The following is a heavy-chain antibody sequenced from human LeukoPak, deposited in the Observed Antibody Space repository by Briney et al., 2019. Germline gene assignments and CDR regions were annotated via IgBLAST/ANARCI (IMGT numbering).Heavy chain of an antibody. D-gene: IGHD1-26*01. CDR1: GFTFRNYA. CDR2: IGGRGGST. Sequence: PGGSLRLSCAASGFTFRNYAMIWVRQAPGKGLEWVSVIGGRGGSTYYADSVRGRFTISRDNSKNTVYLQMNSLRADDTAVYYCAREYDSGSFYNWGQGTLVTVSS. CDR3: AREYDSGSFYN. V-gene: IGHV3-23*01. J-gene: IGHJ4*02.